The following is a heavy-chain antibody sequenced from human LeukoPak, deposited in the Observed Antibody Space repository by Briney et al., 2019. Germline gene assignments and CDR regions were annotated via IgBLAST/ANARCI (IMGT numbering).Heavy chain of an antibody. D-gene: IGHD1-26*01. CDR2: IIPILGIA. CDR1: GGTFSSYA. J-gene: IGHJ4*02. V-gene: IGHV1-69*04. Sequence: GASVKVSCKASGGTFSSYAISWVRQAPGQGLEWMGRIIPILGIANYAQKFQGRVTITADKSTSTAYMELSSLRSEDTAVYYCARGVVARWELLLPLDSATHDYGYWGQGTLVTVSS. CDR3: ARGVVARWELLLPLDSATHDYGY.